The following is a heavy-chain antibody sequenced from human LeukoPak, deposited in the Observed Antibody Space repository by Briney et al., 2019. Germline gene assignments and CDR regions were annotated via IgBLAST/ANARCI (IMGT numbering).Heavy chain of an antibody. D-gene: IGHD3-22*01. V-gene: IGHV3-23*01. CDR1: GFTFSSYA. J-gene: IGHJ4*02. CDR2: ISGSGGST. Sequence: SGGSLRLYCAASGFTFSSYAMSWVRQAPGKGLEWVSAISGSGGSTYYADSVKGRFTISRDNSKNTLYLQMNSLRAEDTAVYYCAKTVYYDSSGPFDYWGQGTLVTVSS. CDR3: AKTVYYDSSGPFDY.